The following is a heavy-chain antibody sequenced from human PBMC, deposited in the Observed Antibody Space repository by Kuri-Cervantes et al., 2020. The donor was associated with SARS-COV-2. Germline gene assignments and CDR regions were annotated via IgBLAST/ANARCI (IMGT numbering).Heavy chain of an antibody. D-gene: IGHD2-21*01. V-gene: IGHV3-64D*08. Sequence: GESLKISCSASGFIFRNYVMYWVRQAPGKGLEYVSSIRNYGGSPYYGDSVKGRFTISRDNSKNTLYLQMDSLRVEDTAVYYCVGDESNVVQRGFWGQGNLVTVSS. CDR3: VGDESNVVQRGF. CDR1: GFIFRNYV. CDR2: IRNYGGSP. J-gene: IGHJ4*02.